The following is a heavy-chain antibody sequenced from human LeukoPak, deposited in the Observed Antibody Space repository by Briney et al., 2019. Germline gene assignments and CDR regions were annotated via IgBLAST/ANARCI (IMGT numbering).Heavy chain of an antibody. V-gene: IGHV1-69*05. CDR1: GGTFSSYA. CDR3: ASLRRIAARPVGAFDV. J-gene: IGHJ3*01. Sequence: ASVKVSCKASGGTFSSYAISWVRQAPGQGPEWMGGIIPIFGTANYAQKFQGRVTITTDESTSTAYMELSSLRSEDTAVYYCASLRRIAARPVGAFDVWGQGTMVTVSS. CDR2: IIPIFGTA. D-gene: IGHD6-6*01.